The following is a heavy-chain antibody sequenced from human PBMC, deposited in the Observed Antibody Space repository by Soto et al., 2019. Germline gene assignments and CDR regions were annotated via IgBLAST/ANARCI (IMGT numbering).Heavy chain of an antibody. CDR1: GFTFSSYA. Sequence: GGSLRLSCAASGFTFSSYAMSWVRQAPGKGLEWVSAISGSGGSTYYADSVKGRFTISRDNSKNTLYLQMNSLRAEDTAVYYCAREEYYYDSSGYYYGDYWGQGTLVTVSS. CDR3: AREEYYYDSSGYYYGDY. D-gene: IGHD3-22*01. V-gene: IGHV3-23*01. J-gene: IGHJ4*02. CDR2: ISGSGGST.